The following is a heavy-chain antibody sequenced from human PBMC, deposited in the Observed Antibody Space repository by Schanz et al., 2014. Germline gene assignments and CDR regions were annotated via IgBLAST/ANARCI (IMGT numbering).Heavy chain of an antibody. Sequence: QVQLVESGGGLVKPGGSLRLPCTASGFTFRDYQMTWIRQAPGKGLEWVSYITSGSAKFYADSVKGRFTISRDNAKNSLYLQMNSLRAEDTAVYYCAREKRRTEVVLDHWGQGTLVTVS. CDR1: GFTFRDYQ. CDR2: ITSGSAK. CDR3: AREKRRTEVVLDH. J-gene: IGHJ4*01. V-gene: IGHV3-11*01.